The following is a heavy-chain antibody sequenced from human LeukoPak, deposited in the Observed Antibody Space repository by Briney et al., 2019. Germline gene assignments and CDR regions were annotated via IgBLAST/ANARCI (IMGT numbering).Heavy chain of an antibody. CDR2: IIPIFGTA. CDR1: GGTFSSYA. CDR3: ANDYLSGSYYYYYYGMDV. Sequence: SVKVSCKASGGTFSSYAISWVRQAPGQGLEWMGGIIPIFGTANYAQKFQGRVTITADESTSTAYMELSSQRSEDTAVYYCANDYLSGSYYYYYYGMDVWGQGTTVTVSS. D-gene: IGHD1-26*01. V-gene: IGHV1-69*13. J-gene: IGHJ6*02.